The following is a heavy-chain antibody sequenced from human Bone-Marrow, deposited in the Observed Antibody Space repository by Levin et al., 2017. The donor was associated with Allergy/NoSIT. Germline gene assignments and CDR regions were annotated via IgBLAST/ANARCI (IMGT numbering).Heavy chain of an antibody. D-gene: IGHD6-13*01. CDR3: AGSVAASFDAFDM. CDR1: GGSITSGVYY. J-gene: IGHJ3*02. Sequence: PSETLSLTCAVSGGSITSGVYYWGWVRQAAGKGLEWIGRIYTNGNSYYNSAFKSRATISLDTSKSHFSLELTSVTAADTAVYYGAGSVAASFDAFDMWGPGTKVTVS. V-gene: IGHV4-61*02. CDR2: IYTNGNS.